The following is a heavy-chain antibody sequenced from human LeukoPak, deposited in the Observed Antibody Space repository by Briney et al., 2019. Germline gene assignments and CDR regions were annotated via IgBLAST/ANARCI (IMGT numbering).Heavy chain of an antibody. CDR3: ARDTPVRRVITGWFDP. Sequence: TLSLTCTVSGGSISSGSYYWSWIRQPAGKGLEWIGRIYTSGSTNYNPSLKSRVTISVDTSKNQFSLKLSSVTAADTAVYYCARDTPVRRVITGWFDPWGQGTLVTVSS. CDR2: IYTSGST. V-gene: IGHV4-61*02. J-gene: IGHJ5*02. CDR1: GGSISSGSYY. D-gene: IGHD3-22*01.